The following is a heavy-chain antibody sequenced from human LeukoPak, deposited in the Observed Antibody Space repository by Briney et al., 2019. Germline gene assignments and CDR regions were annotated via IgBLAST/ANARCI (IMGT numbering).Heavy chain of an antibody. Sequence: GSLRLSRSASGFTFSSYAMSWVRQAPGKGLEWVSAISGSGGSTYYADSVKGRFTISRDNSKNTLYLQMNSLRAENTAVYYCAKGTVTTRGYFDYWGQGTLVTVSS. V-gene: IGHV3-23*01. D-gene: IGHD4-17*01. CDR2: ISGSGGST. CDR3: AKGTVTTRGYFDY. J-gene: IGHJ4*02. CDR1: GFTFSSYA.